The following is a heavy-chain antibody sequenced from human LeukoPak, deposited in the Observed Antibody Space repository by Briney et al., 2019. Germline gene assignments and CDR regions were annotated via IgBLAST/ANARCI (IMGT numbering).Heavy chain of an antibody. CDR3: AKDHGSYCSGGNCYGMNV. Sequence: GTSLRLSCAASTFSFSAYGMHWVRQAPGKGLEWVAVISDDGSKKYYGDSVKGRFTISRDNSKNTLYLQLNSLGVEDTAVYYCAKDHGSYCSGGNCYGMNVWGQGTTVTVSS. CDR1: TFSFSAYG. CDR2: ISDDGSKK. J-gene: IGHJ6*02. D-gene: IGHD2-15*01. V-gene: IGHV3-30*18.